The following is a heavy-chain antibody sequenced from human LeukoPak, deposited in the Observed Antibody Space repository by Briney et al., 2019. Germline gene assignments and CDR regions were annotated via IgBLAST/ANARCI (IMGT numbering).Heavy chain of an antibody. J-gene: IGHJ4*02. CDR2: IDSGGST. V-gene: IGHV3-66*01. CDR3: ARGGGSH. CDR1: GFTVSSNY. Sequence: GGSLRLSCAASGFTVSSNYLSWVRQAPGKGLEWVSLIDSGGSTHYADSVKGRFTISRDNFKNTLYFQTNSLRIEDTALYYCARGGGSHWGQGTLVTVSS. D-gene: IGHD5-24*01.